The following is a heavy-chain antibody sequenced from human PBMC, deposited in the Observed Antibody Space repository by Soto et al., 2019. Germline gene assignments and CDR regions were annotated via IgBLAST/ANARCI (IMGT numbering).Heavy chain of an antibody. J-gene: IGHJ6*02. CDR2: IRSKAYGGTT. CDR1: GVTFGDYA. Sequence: GGSLRLSCTASGVTFGDYAMSWFRQAPGKGLEWVGFIRSKAYGGTTEYAASVKGRFTISRDDSKSIAYLQMNSLKTEDTAVYYCTRDIVVVPRPEGYGMDVWGQGTTVTVSS. D-gene: IGHD2-2*01. CDR3: TRDIVVVPRPEGYGMDV. V-gene: IGHV3-49*03.